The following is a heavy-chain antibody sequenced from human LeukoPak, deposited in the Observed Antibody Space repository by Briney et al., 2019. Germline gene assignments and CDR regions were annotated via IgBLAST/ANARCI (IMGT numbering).Heavy chain of an antibody. CDR2: ISAYNGNT. V-gene: IGHV1-18*01. CDR3: AREGLPRYYYYMDV. D-gene: IGHD5-18*01. Sequence: ASVKVSCKASGYTFTSYGITWVRQAPGQGLEWMGWISAYNGNTNYAQNVQGRITMTTDTSTSTAYMELRSLRSDDTAIYYCAREGLPRYYYYMDVWGKGTTVTVSS. CDR1: GYTFTSYG. J-gene: IGHJ6*03.